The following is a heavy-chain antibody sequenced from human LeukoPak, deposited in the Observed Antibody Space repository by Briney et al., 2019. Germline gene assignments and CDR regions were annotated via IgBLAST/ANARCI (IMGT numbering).Heavy chain of an antibody. CDR3: ARRYSTSSVEDFDY. CDR1: GFTFSSYA. J-gene: IGHJ4*02. Sequence: PGRSLRLSCAASGFTFSSYAMHWVRQAPGKGLEWVAVISYDGSNKYYADSVKGRFTISRDNAKNSLYLQMNSLRAEDTAVYYCARRYSTSSVEDFDYWGQGTLVTVSS. D-gene: IGHD6-6*01. CDR2: ISYDGSNK. V-gene: IGHV3-30*04.